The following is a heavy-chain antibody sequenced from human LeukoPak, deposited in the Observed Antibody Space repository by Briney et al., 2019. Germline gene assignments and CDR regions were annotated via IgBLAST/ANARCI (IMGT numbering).Heavy chain of an antibody. CDR2: ISWKSGSI. D-gene: IGHD2-15*01. V-gene: IGHV3-9*01. CDR3: ARDMVESFDI. CDR1: GFSLDEYA. Sequence: PGGCLPLSCAASGFSLDEYAIHWVRPAPGKGGEWGSGISWKSGSIGYADSVKGRFTISRYNAKNSLYLQMNSLRAEDTALYYCARDMVESFDIWGQGTMVTVSS. J-gene: IGHJ3*02.